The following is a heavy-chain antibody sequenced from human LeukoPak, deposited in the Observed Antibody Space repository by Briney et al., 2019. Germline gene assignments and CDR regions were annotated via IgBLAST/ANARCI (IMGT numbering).Heavy chain of an antibody. V-gene: IGHV4-59*01. D-gene: IGHD6-13*01. J-gene: IGHJ6*03. Sequence: SETLSLTCTVSGGSISSYYWSWIRQPPGKGLEWIGYIHYSGSPNYNPSLKSRPSLSVDTSKNQISLRLSSATAADTAVYYCARITNAGYSSSWYWTLGYYYYMDVWGKGTTVTISS. CDR1: GGSISSYY. CDR3: ARITNAGYSSSWYWTLGYYYYMDV. CDR2: IHYSGSP.